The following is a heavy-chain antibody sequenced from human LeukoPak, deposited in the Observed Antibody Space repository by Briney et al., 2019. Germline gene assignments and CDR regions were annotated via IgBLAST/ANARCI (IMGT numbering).Heavy chain of an antibody. CDR1: GGSISSYY. Sequence: SETLSLTCTVSGGSISSYYWSWIRQPPGKGLEWIGYIYYSGSTNYNTSLKSRVTISVDTSKNQFSLKLSSVTAADTAVYYCARQSYYYDSSGYYDYWGQGTLVTVSS. CDR3: ARQSYYYDSSGYYDY. V-gene: IGHV4-59*08. J-gene: IGHJ4*02. D-gene: IGHD3-22*01. CDR2: IYYSGST.